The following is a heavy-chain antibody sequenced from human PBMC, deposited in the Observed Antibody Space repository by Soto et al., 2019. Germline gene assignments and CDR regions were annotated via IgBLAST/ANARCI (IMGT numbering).Heavy chain of an antibody. D-gene: IGHD3-16*01. J-gene: IGHJ5*02. Sequence: GASVKVSCKGSAYTFTSYDINWVRQATGQGLEWMGWMNPNSGNTGYAQKFQGRVTMTRNASISTAYMELRGLTSEDTAVYYCARSSGGVYGIIIEGTNWFDPWGQGTLVTVSS. V-gene: IGHV1-8*01. CDR2: MNPNSGNT. CDR3: ARSSGGVYGIIIEGTNWFDP. CDR1: AYTFTSYD.